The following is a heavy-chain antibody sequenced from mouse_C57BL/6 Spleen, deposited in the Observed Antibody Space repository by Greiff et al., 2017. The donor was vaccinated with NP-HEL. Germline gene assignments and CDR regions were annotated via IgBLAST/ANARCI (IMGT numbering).Heavy chain of an antibody. J-gene: IGHJ2*01. CDR1: GYTFTDYY. CDR3: ARRALTTVVGYYFDY. CDR2: IYPNNGGN. Sequence: EVQLQESGPELVKPGASVKMSCKASGYTFTDYYMHWVKQSHGQGLEWIGYIYPNNGGNGYNQKFKGKATLTVDKSSSTAYMELRSLTSEDSAVYYCARRALTTVVGYYFDYWGQGTTLTVSS. V-gene: IGHV1-34*01. D-gene: IGHD1-1*01.